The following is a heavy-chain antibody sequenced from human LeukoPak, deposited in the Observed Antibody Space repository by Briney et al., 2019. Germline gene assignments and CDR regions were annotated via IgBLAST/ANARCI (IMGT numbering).Heavy chain of an antibody. D-gene: IGHD6-19*01. V-gene: IGHV6-1*01. CDR1: GDSASSNSAA. Sequence: SQTLSLTCAISGDSASSNSAAWNWIRQSPSRGLEWLGRTYYRSKWYNDYAVSVKSRITINPDTSENQFSLQLNSVTPEDTAVYYCARGLAVAWYGDWFDPWGQGTLVTVSS. J-gene: IGHJ5*02. CDR3: ARGLAVAWYGDWFDP. CDR2: TYYRSKWYN.